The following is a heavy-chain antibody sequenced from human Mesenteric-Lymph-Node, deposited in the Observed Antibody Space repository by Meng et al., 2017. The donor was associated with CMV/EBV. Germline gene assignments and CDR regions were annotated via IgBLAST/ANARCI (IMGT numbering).Heavy chain of an antibody. CDR1: GFTFSSYS. CDR2: ISGSSRTI. J-gene: IGHJ6*02. Sequence: GESLKISCAASGFTFSSYSMSWVRQAPGKGLEWVSYISGSSRTIYYADSVKGRFTISRDNAKNSLYLQMNSLRAEDTAVYYCARDQVVPAAISWEYGMDVWGQGTTVTVSS. D-gene: IGHD2-2*01. CDR3: ARDQVVPAAISWEYGMDV. V-gene: IGHV3-48*04.